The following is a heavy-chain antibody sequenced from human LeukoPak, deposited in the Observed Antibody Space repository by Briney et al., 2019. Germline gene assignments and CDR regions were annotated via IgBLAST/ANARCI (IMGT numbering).Heavy chain of an antibody. Sequence: NPGGSLRLSCAASGFTFSSYSMNWVRQPPGKGLEWIGEIYHSGSTNYNSSLKSRVTISVDTSKNQVSLKLRSVTAADTAVYYCARSYTNLDYWGQGTLVTVSS. CDR2: IYHSGST. CDR3: ARSYTNLDY. CDR1: GFTFSSYS. J-gene: IGHJ4*02. D-gene: IGHD1-1*01. V-gene: IGHV4-4*02.